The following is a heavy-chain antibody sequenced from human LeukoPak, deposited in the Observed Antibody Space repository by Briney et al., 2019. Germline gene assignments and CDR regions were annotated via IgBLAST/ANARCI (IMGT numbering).Heavy chain of an antibody. D-gene: IGHD3-22*01. CDR2: IYHSGST. CDR3: ARTPPGYYYDSSGYPGD. Sequence: SETLSLTCTVSGYSISSDYYWDWIRQPPGKGLEWIGSIYHSGSTYYNPSLKSRVTISVDTSKNQFSLKLSSVTAADTAVYYCARTPPGYYYDSSGYPGDWGQGTLVTVSS. J-gene: IGHJ4*02. V-gene: IGHV4-38-2*02. CDR1: GYSISSDYY.